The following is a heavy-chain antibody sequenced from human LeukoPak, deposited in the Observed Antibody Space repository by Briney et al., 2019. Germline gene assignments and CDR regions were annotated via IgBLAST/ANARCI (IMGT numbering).Heavy chain of an antibody. J-gene: IGHJ3*02. CDR1: GYSITSYW. D-gene: IGHD3-10*01. V-gene: IGHV5-51*01. CDR2: IYPGDSYT. CDR3: ARRSGSDALDI. Sequence: GESLKISCKGSGYSITSYWIAWVRQMPGKGLEWMGIIYPGDSYTTYSPSFQGQVTISADKSISTAYLQWRSLKASDTAMYHCARRSGSDALDIWGQGTMVTVSS.